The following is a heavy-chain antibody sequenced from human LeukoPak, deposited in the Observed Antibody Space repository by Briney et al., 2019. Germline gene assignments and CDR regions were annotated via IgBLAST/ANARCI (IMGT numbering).Heavy chain of an antibody. J-gene: IGHJ6*03. CDR1: GFTFSSYG. Sequence: PGGSLRLSCAASGFTFSSYGMHWVRQAPGKGLEWVAVISYDGSDKYYADSVKGRFTISRDNSKNTLYLQMNSLRAEDTAVYYCAAVIHYYMDVWGKGTTVTVSS. CDR2: ISYDGSDK. D-gene: IGHD6-19*01. V-gene: IGHV3-30*03. CDR3: AAVIHYYMDV.